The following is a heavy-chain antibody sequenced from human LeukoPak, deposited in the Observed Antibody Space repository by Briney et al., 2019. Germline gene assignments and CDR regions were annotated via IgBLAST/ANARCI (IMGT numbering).Heavy chain of an antibody. V-gene: IGHV3-21*01. J-gene: IGHJ4*02. CDR1: GFTFSSYS. Sequence: GGSLRLSCAASGFTFSSYSMNWVRQAPGKGLEWVSYISSSESYKYYADSVKGRFTISRDNAKNSLYLQMNSLRAEDTAVYYCTREDHSNYNYWGQGTLVTVSS. CDR3: TREDHSNYNY. D-gene: IGHD4-11*01. CDR2: ISSSESYK.